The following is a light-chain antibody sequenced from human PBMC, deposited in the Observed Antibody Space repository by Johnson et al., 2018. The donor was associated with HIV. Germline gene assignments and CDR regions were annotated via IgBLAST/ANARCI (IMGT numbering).Light chain of an antibody. V-gene: IGLV1-51*01. CDR3: GTWDNSLNVGHG. CDR1: SSNIGNNY. J-gene: IGLJ1*01. CDR2: DNN. Sequence: QSVLTQPPSVSAAPGQKVTISCSGSSSNIGNNYVSWYQQLPGTAPKLLIYDNNKRPSGIPDRFSGSKSGTSATLAITGLPTGDEADYYCGTWDNSLNVGHGFGTGTKVTVL.